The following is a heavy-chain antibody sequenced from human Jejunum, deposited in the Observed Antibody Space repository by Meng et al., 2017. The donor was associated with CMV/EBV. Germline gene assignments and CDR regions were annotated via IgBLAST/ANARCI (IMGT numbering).Heavy chain of an antibody. D-gene: IGHD3-22*01. J-gene: IGHJ4*02. V-gene: IGHV3-15*01. CDR3: ATAPGYYDSAPFDY. CDR1: TLNNAW. Sequence: TLNNAWMTWVRKAPGKGLEWVGHIKSKTDGGTTDYAAPVKDRFTISRDDSKNTLFLQMNSLKTEDTAIYYCATAPGYYDSAPFDYWGQGTLVTVSS. CDR2: IKSKTDGGTT.